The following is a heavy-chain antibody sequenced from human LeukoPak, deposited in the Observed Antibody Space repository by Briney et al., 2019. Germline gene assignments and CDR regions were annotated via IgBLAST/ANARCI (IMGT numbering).Heavy chain of an antibody. V-gene: IGHV5-51*01. Sequence: GESLKISCKGSGYSFPNYWIGWVRQMPGQGLEWMGIIYPADSDIRYSPAFQGQVTISADKSINTAYLQWTSLKASDTAMYYCARRKGDGYNSPFDYWGEGTVDPVSS. D-gene: IGHD5-24*01. CDR3: ARRKGDGYNSPFDY. CDR2: IYPADSDI. J-gene: IGHJ4*02. CDR1: GYSFPNYW.